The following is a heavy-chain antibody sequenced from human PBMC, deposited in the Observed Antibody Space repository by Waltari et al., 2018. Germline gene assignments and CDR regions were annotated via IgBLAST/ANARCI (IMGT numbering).Heavy chain of an antibody. J-gene: IGHJ3*02. CDR1: GSSISNNNYY. Sequence: QLQLQESGPGLVEPSETLSLTCTASGSSISNNNYYWGWIRQPQGTGLEWIGSLHYIGDTYYSSSLKSRVIISVDTSNNQFSLRLTSVTAADTAIYFCARNQRGWFDAFDIWGQGTAVTVSS. CDR2: LHYIGDT. V-gene: IGHV4-39*07. D-gene: IGHD6-19*01. CDR3: ARNQRGWFDAFDI.